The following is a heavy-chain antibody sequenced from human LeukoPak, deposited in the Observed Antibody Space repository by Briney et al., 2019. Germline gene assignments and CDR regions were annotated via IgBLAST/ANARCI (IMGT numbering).Heavy chain of an antibody. CDR1: GFTFSRYS. CDR2: ISSSSSTI. D-gene: IGHD3-22*01. CDR3: ARDAVWGYYDSSGYYPLDY. J-gene: IGHJ4*02. Sequence: GGSLRLSCAASGFTFSRYSLNWVRQAPGKGREWASSISSSSSTIYYADSVKGRFTISRDNAKNSLYLQMNSLRAEDTAVYYCARDAVWGYYDSSGYYPLDYWGQGTLVTVSS. V-gene: IGHV3-48*01.